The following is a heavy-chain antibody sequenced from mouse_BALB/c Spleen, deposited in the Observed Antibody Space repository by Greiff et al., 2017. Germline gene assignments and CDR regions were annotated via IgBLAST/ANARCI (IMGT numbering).Heavy chain of an antibody. CDR1: GFAFSSYD. CDR2: ISSGGGST. D-gene: IGHD1-1*01. V-gene: IGHV5-12-1*01. J-gene: IGHJ3*01. CDR3: ARGGGSSPWFAY. Sequence: EVQGVESGGGLVKPGGSLKLSCAASGFAFSSYDMSWVRQTPEKRLEWVAYISSGGGSTYYPDTVKGRFTISRDNAKNTLYLQMSSLKSEDTAMYYCARGGGSSPWFAYWGQGTLVTVSA.